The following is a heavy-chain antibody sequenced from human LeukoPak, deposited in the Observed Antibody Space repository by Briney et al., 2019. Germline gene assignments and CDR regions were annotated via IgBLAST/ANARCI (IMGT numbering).Heavy chain of an antibody. D-gene: IGHD6-19*01. Sequence: PGGSLRLSCAASGFTVSSNFMSWVRQAPGKGLEWVSLIYSGGSTYYADSVKGRFTISRDNSKNTLFLQMTSLRAEDTAVYYCVNQISGWVYWGQGTLVTVSS. V-gene: IGHV3-66*01. CDR2: IYSGGST. CDR1: GFTVSSNF. CDR3: VNQISGWVY. J-gene: IGHJ4*02.